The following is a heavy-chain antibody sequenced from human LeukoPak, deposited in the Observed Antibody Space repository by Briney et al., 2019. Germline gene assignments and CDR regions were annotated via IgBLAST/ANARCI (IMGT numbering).Heavy chain of an antibody. V-gene: IGHV4-39*07. J-gene: IGHJ2*01. CDR2: IYYSGST. D-gene: IGHD3-22*01. CDR1: GGSISSYY. Sequence: PSETLSLTCTVSGGSISSYYWGWIRQPPGKGLEWIGSIYYSGSTYYNPSLKSRVTISVDTSKNQFSLKLSSVTAADTAVYYCARDQQTYYYDSSGYFWGRGTLVTVSS. CDR3: ARDQQTYYYDSSGYF.